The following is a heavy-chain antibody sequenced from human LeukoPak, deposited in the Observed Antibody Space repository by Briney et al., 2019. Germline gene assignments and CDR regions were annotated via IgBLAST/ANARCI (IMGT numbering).Heavy chain of an antibody. D-gene: IGHD3-10*01. Sequence: SETLSLTCTVSGGSISSYYWSWNRQPPGKGLEWIGYIYYSGSTNYSPSLKSRVTISVDTSKNQFSLRLSSVTAAYTAVYFCARDRLGFGEFNNYFDYWGQGTLVTVSS. J-gene: IGHJ4*02. CDR1: GGSISSYY. CDR3: ARDRLGFGEFNNYFDY. V-gene: IGHV4-59*12. CDR2: IYYSGST.